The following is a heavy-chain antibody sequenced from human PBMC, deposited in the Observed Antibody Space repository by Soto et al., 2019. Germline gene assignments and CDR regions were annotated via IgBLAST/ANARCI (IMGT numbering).Heavy chain of an antibody. CDR1: GESIDTAGYY. CDR2: IYHSGAT. V-gene: IGHV4-31*03. Sequence: QVQLQESGPRLVRPSQTLSLTCTVSGESIDTAGYYWTWIRQRPGRGLEWLGFIYHSGATYYSSSMKSRLSLSIDRSQNQFSLKVTSVTAADTAVYFCSRGEYWGQGMLVTVSS. CDR3: SRGEY. J-gene: IGHJ1*01. D-gene: IGHD2-21*01.